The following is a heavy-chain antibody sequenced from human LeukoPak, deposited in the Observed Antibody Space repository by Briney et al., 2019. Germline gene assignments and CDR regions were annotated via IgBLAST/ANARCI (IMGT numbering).Heavy chain of an antibody. J-gene: IGHJ1*01. CDR3: ARDSQRGAQRGFQY. CDR2: IIAAFDKA. V-gene: IGHV1-69*06. CDR1: GDSFSRYV. Sequence: ATVTVSCTVSGDSFSRYVISWVRQAPGQGPEWMGGIIAAFDKANYAQKFRGRVTISADKSTSTPHLEVDSLTSGDTALYYCARDSQRGAQRGFQYWGQGTLVTVSS. D-gene: IGHD1-26*01.